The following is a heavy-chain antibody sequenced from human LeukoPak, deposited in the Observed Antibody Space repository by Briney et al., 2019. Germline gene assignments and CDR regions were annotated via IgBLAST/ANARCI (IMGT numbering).Heavy chain of an antibody. J-gene: IGHJ4*02. D-gene: IGHD5-18*01. CDR2: ISSSSSYI. CDR1: GFTFSSYS. V-gene: IGHV3-21*01. Sequence: GGSLRLSCAASGFTFSSYSMKWGRQAPGKGLEWVSSISSSSSYIYYADSVKGRFTISRDNAKNSLYLQMNSLRAEDTAVYYCARDRWGYSYGGDWGQGTLVTVSS. CDR3: ARDRWGYSYGGD.